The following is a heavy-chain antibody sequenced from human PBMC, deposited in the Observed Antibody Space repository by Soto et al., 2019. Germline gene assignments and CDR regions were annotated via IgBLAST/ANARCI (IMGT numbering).Heavy chain of an antibody. V-gene: IGHV3-7*01. J-gene: IGHJ5*02. CDR3: ARGSLRITMIVVENWFDP. Sequence: EVQLVESGGGLVQPGGSLRLSCAASGFTFSSYWMSWVRQAPGKGLEWVANIKQDGSEKYYVDSVKGRFTISRDNAKNSLYLQMNSLSAEDTAVYYCARGSLRITMIVVENWFDPWGQGTLVTVSS. CDR2: IKQDGSEK. CDR1: GFTFSSYW. D-gene: IGHD3-22*01.